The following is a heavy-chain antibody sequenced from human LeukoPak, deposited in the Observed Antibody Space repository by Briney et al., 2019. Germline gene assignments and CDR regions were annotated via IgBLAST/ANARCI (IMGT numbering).Heavy chain of an antibody. CDR3: IPSGSSLSYYYMDV. Sequence: GGSLRLSCAASGFTFSGSSMHWVRQASGKGLEWVGRIRSKANSYATAYAASVKGRFTISRDDSKNTAYLQMSSLKTEDTAVYYCIPSGSSLSYYYMDVWGKGTTVTVSS. J-gene: IGHJ6*03. CDR1: GFTFSGSS. V-gene: IGHV3-73*01. CDR2: IRSKANSYAT. D-gene: IGHD1-26*01.